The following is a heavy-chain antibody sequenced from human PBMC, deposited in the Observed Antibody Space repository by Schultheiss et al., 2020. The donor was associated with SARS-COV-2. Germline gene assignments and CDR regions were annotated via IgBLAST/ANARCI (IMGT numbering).Heavy chain of an antibody. Sequence: GESLKISCAASGFTFSSYEMNWVRQAPGKGLEWVAVIWYDGSNKYYADSVKGRFTISRDNSKNTLYLQMNSLRAEDTAVYYCAKDYYYDSSGPFDYWGQGTLVTVSS. D-gene: IGHD3-22*01. CDR3: AKDYYYDSSGPFDY. CDR1: GFTFSSYE. J-gene: IGHJ4*02. V-gene: IGHV3-30*02. CDR2: IWYDGSNK.